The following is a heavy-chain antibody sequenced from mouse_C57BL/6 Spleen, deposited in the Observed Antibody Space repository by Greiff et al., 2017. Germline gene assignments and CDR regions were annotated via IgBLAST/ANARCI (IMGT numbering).Heavy chain of an antibody. CDR2: ISSGGSYT. J-gene: IGHJ3*01. CDR3: ARRGDYDGYSWFAY. Sequence: EVHLVESGGDLVKPGGSLKLSCAASGFTFSSYGMSWVRQTPDKRLEWVATISSGGSYTYYPDSVKGRFTISRDNAKNTLYLQMSSLKSEDTAMYYCARRGDYDGYSWFAYWGQGTLVTVAA. CDR1: GFTFSSYG. D-gene: IGHD2-3*01. V-gene: IGHV5-6*01.